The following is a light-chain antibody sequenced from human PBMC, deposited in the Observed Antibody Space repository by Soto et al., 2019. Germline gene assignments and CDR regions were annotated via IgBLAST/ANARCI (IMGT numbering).Light chain of an antibody. Sequence: DIQMTQSPSILSASVGDRVTIXXRASQSISSWLAWYQQKPGKAPNLXIHKASHLESGVPSRFSGSGAGTEFTLTISSLQPGDYATYYCQHYNSYPWTFGQGTKVDIK. CDR1: QSISSW. V-gene: IGKV1-5*03. J-gene: IGKJ1*01. CDR2: KAS. CDR3: QHYNSYPWT.